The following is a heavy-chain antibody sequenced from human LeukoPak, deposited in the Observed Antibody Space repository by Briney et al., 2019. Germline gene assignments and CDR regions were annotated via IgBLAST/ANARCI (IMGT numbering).Heavy chain of an antibody. D-gene: IGHD4-17*01. CDR2: ISGSGVDT. V-gene: IGHV3-23*01. J-gene: IGHJ4*02. Sequence: PGGSLRLSCEASGFTFTSFAMRWGRQAPGKGLEWVAAISGSGVDTDYADSVKGRFTISRDNSKNTLYLQMNSLRAEDTAVYYCAKVGDYGDYALDYWGQGTLVTVSS. CDR3: AKVGDYGDYALDY. CDR1: GFTFTSFA.